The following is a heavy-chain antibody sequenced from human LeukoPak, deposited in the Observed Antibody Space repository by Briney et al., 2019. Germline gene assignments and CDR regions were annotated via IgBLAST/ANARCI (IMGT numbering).Heavy chain of an antibody. D-gene: IGHD6-19*01. CDR3: ARRAVAENYFDY. CDR2: IYSSGST. Sequence: SEALSLTCTVSVGSISGYYWSWIRQPPGKGLEWIGYIYSSGSTTYNSSLKSRVTISVDTSKNQFSLKLSSVTAADTAVYYCARRAVAENYFDYWGQGTLVTVSS. V-gene: IGHV4-4*09. CDR1: VGSISGYY. J-gene: IGHJ4*02.